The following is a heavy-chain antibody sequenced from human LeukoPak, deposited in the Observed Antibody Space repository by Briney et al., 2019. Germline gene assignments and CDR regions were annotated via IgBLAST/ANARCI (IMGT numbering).Heavy chain of an antibody. CDR3: ARAGYSYGYIAYYMDV. Sequence: ASVKVSCKASGYTFTGYYMHWVRQAPGQGLEWMGWINPNSGGTNYAQKLQGRVTMTTDTSTSTAYMELRSLRSDDTAVYYCARAGYSYGYIAYYMDVWGKGTTVTVSS. CDR2: INPNSGGT. V-gene: IGHV1-2*02. J-gene: IGHJ6*03. CDR1: GYTFTGYY. D-gene: IGHD5-18*01.